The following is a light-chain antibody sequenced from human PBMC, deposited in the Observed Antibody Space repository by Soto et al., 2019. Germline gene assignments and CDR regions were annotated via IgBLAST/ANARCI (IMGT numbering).Light chain of an antibody. CDR2: GAS. CDR3: QQSYNSPYT. CDR1: QRISDY. V-gene: IGKV1-39*01. J-gene: IGKJ2*01. Sequence: DIQMTQSPSSLSASVGDRVTITCRATQRISDYLNWYQQKPGKAPRLLIYGASTLHRGVPSRFSGSGSGTDFTLTISSLQPEDFVTYYCQQSYNSPYTFGQGTNLQI.